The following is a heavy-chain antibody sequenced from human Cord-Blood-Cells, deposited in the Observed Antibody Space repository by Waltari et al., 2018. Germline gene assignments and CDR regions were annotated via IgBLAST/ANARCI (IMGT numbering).Heavy chain of an antibody. CDR3: ARVFVY. Sequence: EVQLVGSGGGLVQPGGFLRLSCSASGFNFSRYWMSWVRQAPGKVLEGVANIKQDGSEKYYVDSVKGRFTISRDNAKNSLYLQMNSLRAEDTAVYYCARVFVYWGQGTLVTVSS. CDR2: IKQDGSEK. J-gene: IGHJ4*02. V-gene: IGHV3-7*01. CDR1: GFNFSRYW.